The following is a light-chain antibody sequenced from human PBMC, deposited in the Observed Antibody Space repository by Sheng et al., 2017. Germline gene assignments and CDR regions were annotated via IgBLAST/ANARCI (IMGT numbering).Light chain of an antibody. J-gene: IGKJ2*03. CDR2: DAS. Sequence: EIVLTQSPGTLSLSPGERATLSCRASQRISSSYLAWYQQKPGQSPRLLIYDASNRATGIPARFSGSGSGTDFTLTISRLEPEDFAMYFCQQYGSSPRSFGQGTNLEIK. V-gene: IGKV3-20*01. CDR3: QQYGSSPRS. CDR1: QRISSSY.